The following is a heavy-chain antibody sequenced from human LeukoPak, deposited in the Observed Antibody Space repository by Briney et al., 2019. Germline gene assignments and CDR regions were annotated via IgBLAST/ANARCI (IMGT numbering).Heavy chain of an antibody. CDR2: ISGRSSSR. V-gene: IGHV3-23*01. D-gene: IGHD3-10*01. CDR1: GFTFSSYA. Sequence: QPGGSLRLSCTATGFTFSSYAMTWVRQTPEKGLEWVSAISGRSSSRYFADSVRGRFTISRDNSNNTLHLQMSSLRAEDTAVYFCARTSPMVRGPPPIDAFDIWGRGTMVTVSS. CDR3: ARTSPMVRGPPPIDAFDI. J-gene: IGHJ3*02.